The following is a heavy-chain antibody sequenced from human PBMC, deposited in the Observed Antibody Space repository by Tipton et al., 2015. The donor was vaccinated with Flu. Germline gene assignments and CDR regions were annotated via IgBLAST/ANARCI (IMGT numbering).Heavy chain of an antibody. V-gene: IGHV4-39*07. J-gene: IGHJ5*02. CDR1: GGSISSSSFY. CDR3: ARRDYSNYVSDPKNWFDP. CDR2: IYYAGST. Sequence: TLSLTCTVSGGSISSSSFYWGWIRQPPGKGLEWIGTIYYAGSTYYNPSLKSRVTISVDTSKNQFSLRLNSVTAADTAVYYCARRDYSNYVSDPKNWFDPWGQGTLVTVSS. D-gene: IGHD4-11*01.